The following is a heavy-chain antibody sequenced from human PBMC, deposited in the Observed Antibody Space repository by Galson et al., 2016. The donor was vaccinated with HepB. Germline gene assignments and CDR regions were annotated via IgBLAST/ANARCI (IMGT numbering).Heavy chain of an antibody. CDR3: ARVLSGAGIDY. J-gene: IGHJ4*02. D-gene: IGHD1-14*01. V-gene: IGHV3-23*01. CDR1: GFTFNNYC. CDR2: ITGNGAKT. Sequence: SLRLSCAASGFTFNNYCMRWVRQAPGKGLEWVSSITGNGAKTYYADALQGRFTISRDNSKNTLYLQMNSLRAEDTAMYFCARVLSGAGIDYWGQGTLVTVSS.